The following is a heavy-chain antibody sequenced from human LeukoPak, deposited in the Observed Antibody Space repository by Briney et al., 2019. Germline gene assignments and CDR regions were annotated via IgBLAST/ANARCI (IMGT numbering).Heavy chain of an antibody. D-gene: IGHD3-22*01. CDR3: ARHRVGDSSGYNYPFDY. V-gene: IGHV4-31*03. J-gene: IGHJ4*02. CDR2: IYYSGST. Sequence: SETLSLTCTVSGXSISSGRYYWSWIRHLPGKGLEWIAYIYYSGSTYYNPSLKSRVTISIDTSNNQFSLNLISVTAADTAVYYCARHRVGDSSGYNYPFDYWGQGTLVTVSS. CDR1: GXSISSGRYY.